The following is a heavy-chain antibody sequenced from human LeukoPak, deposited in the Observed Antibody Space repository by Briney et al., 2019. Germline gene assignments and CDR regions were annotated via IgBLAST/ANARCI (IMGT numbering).Heavy chain of an antibody. CDR3: ARGSYNPIDVFDI. D-gene: IGHD1-1*01. J-gene: IGHJ3*02. CDR1: GYSFTNYW. Sequence: GESLKISCKGSGYSFTNYWIGWVRQMPGKGLEWMGIIYPGDSDTRYSPSFQGQVTISADKSISTAYLQWTSLKASDTAMYYCARGSYNPIDVFDIWGQGTMVTVSS. V-gene: IGHV5-51*01. CDR2: IYPGDSDT.